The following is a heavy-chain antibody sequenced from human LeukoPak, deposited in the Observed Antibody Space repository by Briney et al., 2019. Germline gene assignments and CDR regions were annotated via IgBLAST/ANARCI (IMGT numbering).Heavy chain of an antibody. CDR3: ARDFAWGMDV. J-gene: IGHJ6*02. V-gene: IGHV3-7*01. Sequence: GGSLRLSCAASGFTFSSYNMIWLRQAPGKGLEWVANIKQDGSEKYYVDSVKGRFTISRDNAKNSLYLQMNSLRAEDTAVYYCARDFAWGMDVWGQGTTVTVSS. CDR1: GFTFSSYN. CDR2: IKQDGSEK.